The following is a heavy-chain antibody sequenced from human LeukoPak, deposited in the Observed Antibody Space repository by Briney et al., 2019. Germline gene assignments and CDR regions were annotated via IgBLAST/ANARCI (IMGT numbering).Heavy chain of an antibody. D-gene: IGHD1-26*01. Sequence: PGGSLRLSCAASAFTFGNYWMHWVRQAPGKGLEWVSCISGASSTIYYADSVKGRFTISRDNAKSSLYLQMISLRDEDTAVYYCARRLGTTMLDYWGQGTLVTVSA. CDR2: ISGASSTI. CDR1: AFTFGNYW. J-gene: IGHJ4*02. V-gene: IGHV3-48*02. CDR3: ARRLGTTMLDY.